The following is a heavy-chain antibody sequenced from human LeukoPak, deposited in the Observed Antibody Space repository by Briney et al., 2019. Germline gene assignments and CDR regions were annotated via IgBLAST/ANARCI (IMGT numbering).Heavy chain of an antibody. CDR1: GYTFTGYY. J-gene: IGHJ4*02. D-gene: IGHD3-22*01. Sequence: ASVKVSCKASGYTFTGYYMHWVRQAPGQGLEWMGWINPNSGGTNYAQKFQGRVTMTRDTSISTAYMELSRLRSDDTAVYYCAPYYYDSSGYLRFDYWGQGTLVTVSS. V-gene: IGHV1-2*02. CDR3: APYYYDSSGYLRFDY. CDR2: INPNSGGT.